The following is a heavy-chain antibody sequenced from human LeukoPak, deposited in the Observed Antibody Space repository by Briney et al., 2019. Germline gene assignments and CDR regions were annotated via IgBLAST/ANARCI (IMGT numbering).Heavy chain of an antibody. CDR3: ARVVYYFDY. J-gene: IGHJ4*02. V-gene: IGHV4-39*01. Sequence: NTSETLSLTCTVSGGSISSSSYYWGWIRQPPGKGLEWIESIYYSGSTYYNPSLKSRVTISVDTSKNQFSLKLSSVTAADTAVYYCARVVYYFDYWGQGTLVTVSP. CDR2: IYYSGST. CDR1: GGSISSSSYY.